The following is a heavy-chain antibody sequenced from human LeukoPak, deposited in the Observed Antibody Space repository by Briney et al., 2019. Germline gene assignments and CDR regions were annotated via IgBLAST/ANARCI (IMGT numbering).Heavy chain of an antibody. CDR2: IYHSGST. CDR1: GGSISSGGYS. D-gene: IGHD6-13*01. J-gene: IGHJ4*02. Sequence: SQTLSLTCAVSGGSISSGGYSWSWIRQPPGKGLEWIGYIYHSGSTYYNPSLKSRVTISVDRSKNQFSLKLSSVTAADTAVYYCARNVYSGSWYYFDYWGQGTLVTVSS. V-gene: IGHV4-30-2*01. CDR3: ARNVYSGSWYYFDY.